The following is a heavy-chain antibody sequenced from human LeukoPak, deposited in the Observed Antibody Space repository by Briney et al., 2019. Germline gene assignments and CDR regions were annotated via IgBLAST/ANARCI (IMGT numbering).Heavy chain of an antibody. CDR3: ARESTVGPIQTDALDI. D-gene: IGHD1-26*01. CDR1: GFTFSSYA. J-gene: IGHJ3*02. Sequence: PGGSLRLSCAASGFTFSSYAMSWVRQAPGKGLEWVSSISGGGGGAYYADTVKGRFTVSRDNSKNTLYLQMNSLGAEDTAVYYCARESTVGPIQTDALDIWGQGTMVTVSS. CDR2: ISGGGGGA. V-gene: IGHV3-23*01.